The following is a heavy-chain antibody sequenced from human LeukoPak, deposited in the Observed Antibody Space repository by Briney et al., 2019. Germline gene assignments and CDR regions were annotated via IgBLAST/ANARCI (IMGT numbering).Heavy chain of an antibody. CDR3: AGPLNYYDSSGYYY. CDR1: GGSISSSSYY. V-gene: IGHV4-39*07. CDR2: IYYSGST. Sequence: PSETLSLTCTVSGGSISSSSYYWGWIRQPPGKGLEWIGSIYYSGSTYYNPSLKSRVTISVDTSKNQFSLKLSSVTAADTAVYYCAGPLNYYDSSGYYYRGQGTLVTVSS. J-gene: IGHJ4*02. D-gene: IGHD3-22*01.